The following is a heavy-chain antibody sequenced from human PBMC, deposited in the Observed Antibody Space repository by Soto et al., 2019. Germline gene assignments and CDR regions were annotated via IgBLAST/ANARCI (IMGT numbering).Heavy chain of an antibody. D-gene: IGHD3-9*01. CDR1: GFTVSSNY. Sequence: PGGSLRLSCAASGFTVSSNYMSWVRQAPGKGLEWVSVIYSGGSTYYADSVKGRFTISRDNSKNTLYLQMNSLRAEDTAVYYCARLTVLTGSHFDYWGQGTLVTVSS. CDR3: ARLTVLTGSHFDY. J-gene: IGHJ4*02. CDR2: IYSGGST. V-gene: IGHV3-66*04.